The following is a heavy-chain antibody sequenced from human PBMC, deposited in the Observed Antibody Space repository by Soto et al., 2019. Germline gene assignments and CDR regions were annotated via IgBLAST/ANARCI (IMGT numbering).Heavy chain of an antibody. CDR3: ARDNLAFQGAFDL. D-gene: IGHD3-16*01. J-gene: IGHJ4*02. CDR2: ISETSDYI. Sequence: GGSLRLSCAASGFTFSSYAMSWVRQAPGKGLEWVASISETSDYIFYADSVKGRFTISRENAKNSLYLQMSSLRAEDTAVYYCARDNLAFQGAFDLWGQGTLVTVSS. CDR1: GFTFSSYA. V-gene: IGHV3-21*01.